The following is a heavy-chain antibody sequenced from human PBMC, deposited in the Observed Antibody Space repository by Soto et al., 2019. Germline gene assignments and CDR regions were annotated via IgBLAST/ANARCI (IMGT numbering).Heavy chain of an antibody. V-gene: IGHV2-70*01. CDR3: ARNFYDTGNYYARIDY. J-gene: IGHJ4*02. CDR1: GFSFTTSGMC. CDR2: IDWDDDK. Sequence: SGPTLVNPTQTLTLTCTFSGFSFTTSGMCVSWIRQPPGKALEWLALIDWDDDKFYVTSLKTRLTISRDTSKNQVVLTMTNMDPLDTATYYCARNFYDTGNYYARIDYWGPGTLVTVSS. D-gene: IGHD3-10*01.